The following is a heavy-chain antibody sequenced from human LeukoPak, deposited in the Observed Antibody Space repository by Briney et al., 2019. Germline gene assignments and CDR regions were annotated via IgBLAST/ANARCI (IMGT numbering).Heavy chain of an antibody. CDR1: GFTFSSYA. V-gene: IGHV3-48*03. CDR2: ISSSGSTI. J-gene: IGHJ4*02. D-gene: IGHD7-27*01. CDR3: AREELGLFDY. Sequence: GGSLRLSCAASGFTFSSYAMSWVRQAPGKGLEWVSYISSSGSTIYYADSVKGRFTTSRDNAKNSLYLQMNSLRAEDTAVYYCAREELGLFDYWGQGTLVTVSS.